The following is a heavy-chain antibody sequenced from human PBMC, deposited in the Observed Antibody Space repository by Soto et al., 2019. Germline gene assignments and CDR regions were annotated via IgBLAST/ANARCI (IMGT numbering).Heavy chain of an antibody. J-gene: IGHJ5*02. CDR2: IYYSGST. V-gene: IGHV4-31*03. D-gene: IGHD3-3*01. Sequence: QVQLQESGPGLVKPSQTLSLTCTVSGGSISSGGYYWSWIRQHPGKGLEWIGYIYYSGSTYYNPSLKSRVTISVATSKNQFFLTLSSVTAADTAVYYCARALSPTDYDFWSGYPRGGWFDPWGQGTLVTVSS. CDR3: ARALSPTDYDFWSGYPRGGWFDP. CDR1: GGSISSGGYY.